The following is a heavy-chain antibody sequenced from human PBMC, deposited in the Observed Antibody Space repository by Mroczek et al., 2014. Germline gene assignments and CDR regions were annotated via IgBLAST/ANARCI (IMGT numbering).Heavy chain of an antibody. CDR1: GGSISSGSYY. Sequence: KESGPGLVKPSQTLSLTCTVSGGSISSGSYYWSWIRQPAGKGLEWIGRIYTSGSTNYNPSLKSRVTMSVDTSKNQFSLKLSSVTAADTAVYYRARGSKVTTLKYWGQGTLVTVSS. CDR2: IYTSGST. V-gene: IGHV4-61*02. J-gene: IGHJ4*02. D-gene: IGHD4-17*01. CDR3: ARGSKVTTLKY.